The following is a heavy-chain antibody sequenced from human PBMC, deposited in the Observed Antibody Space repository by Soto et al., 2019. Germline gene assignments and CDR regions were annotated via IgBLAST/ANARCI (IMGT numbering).Heavy chain of an antibody. CDR2: ISYGGGTT. D-gene: IGHD3-22*01. CDR3: AKNPGYYYDSTGYHFDY. V-gene: IGHV3-23*01. CDR1: EFRFSNYA. J-gene: IGHJ4*02. Sequence: GGSMRLSCAAAEFRFSNYATSWVSQDPGKGLEWVSAISYGGGTTYYADSVKGRFTISRDNSKNTLYLQMNSLRAEDTAVYYCAKNPGYYYDSTGYHFDYWGQGALVTVSS.